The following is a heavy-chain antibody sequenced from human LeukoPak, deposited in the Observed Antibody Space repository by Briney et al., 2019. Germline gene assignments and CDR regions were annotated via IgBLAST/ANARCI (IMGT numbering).Heavy chain of an antibody. CDR2: IYYSGST. V-gene: IGHV4-61*01. CDR3: ATKGPRRGYFDY. Sequence: SETLSLTCNVSGASVSSGSYYWSWIRQPPGKGLEWIGYIYYSGSTNYNPSLKSRVTISVDTSKNQFSLKLSSVTAADTAVYYCATKGPRRGYFDYWGQGTLVAVSS. J-gene: IGHJ4*02. CDR1: GASVSSGSYY.